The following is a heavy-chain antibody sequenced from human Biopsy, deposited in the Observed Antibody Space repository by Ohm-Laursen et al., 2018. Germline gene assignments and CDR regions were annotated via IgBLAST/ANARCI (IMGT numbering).Heavy chain of an antibody. J-gene: IGHJ5*02. CDR2: MNPASGNT. D-gene: IGHD3-10*01. CDR3: ARADPPLFYYGSGSSNWFDP. CDR1: GYTFTSYE. Sequence: ASVKVSSKTSGYTFTSYEITWVRQATGPGLEWMGWMNPASGNTGYAQNFQGRVTMTRNTSISPAYMELSSLRSEDTAVYFCARADPPLFYYGSGSSNWFDPWGQGTLVTVSS. V-gene: IGHV1-8*01.